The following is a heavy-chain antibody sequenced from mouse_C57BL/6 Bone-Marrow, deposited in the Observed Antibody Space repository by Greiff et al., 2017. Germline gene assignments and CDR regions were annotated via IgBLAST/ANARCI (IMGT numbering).Heavy chain of an antibody. D-gene: IGHD2-3*01. J-gene: IGHJ4*01. CDR1: GYTFTSYG. CDR2: IYPRSGNT. Sequence: QVQLKESGAELARPGASVKLSCKASGYTFTSYGISWVKQRTGQGLEWIGEIYPRSGNTYYNEKFKGKATLTADKSSSTAYMELRSLTSEDSAVYFCTRRLLLRAMDYWGQGTSVTVSS. CDR3: TRRLLLRAMDY. V-gene: IGHV1-81*01.